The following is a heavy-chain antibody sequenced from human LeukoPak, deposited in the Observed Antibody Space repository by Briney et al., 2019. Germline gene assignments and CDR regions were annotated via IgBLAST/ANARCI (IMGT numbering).Heavy chain of an antibody. J-gene: IGHJ3*02. CDR2: IYYSGST. V-gene: IGHV4-59*01. CDR1: GGSISSYY. D-gene: IGHD1-26*01. CDR3: ARARGSFKRDAFDI. Sequence: KPSETLSLTCTVSGGSISSYYWSWIRQPPGKGLEWIGYIYYSGSTNYNPSLKSRATISVDTSKNQFSLKLSSVTAADTAVYYCARARGSFKRDAFDIWGQGTMVTVSS.